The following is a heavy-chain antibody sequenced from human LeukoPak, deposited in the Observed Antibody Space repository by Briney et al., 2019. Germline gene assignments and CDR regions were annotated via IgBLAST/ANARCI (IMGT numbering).Heavy chain of an antibody. CDR2: FSAYKGNT. J-gene: IGHJ4*02. CDR3: ARGYSSGWYDY. Sequence: APVKASCKASGHTFTRYDIIRVLHAPGHGLEWIGWFSAYKGNTNHAQNLQSRVTMTTVTSTSTAYMELKSLRSDDATVYYSARGYSSGWYDYWGQGTLVTVSS. V-gene: IGHV1-18*04. CDR1: GHTFTRYD. D-gene: IGHD6-19*01.